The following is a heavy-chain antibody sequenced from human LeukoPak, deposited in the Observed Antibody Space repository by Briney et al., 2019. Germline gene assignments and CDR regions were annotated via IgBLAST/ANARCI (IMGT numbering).Heavy chain of an antibody. CDR3: ARHMVRGVIKRDAFDI. CDR1: GFTFSSYS. J-gene: IGHJ3*02. CDR2: ISSSSSYI. D-gene: IGHD3-10*01. V-gene: IGHV3-21*01. Sequence: GSLRLSCAASGFTFSSYSMNWVRQAPGKGLEWVSSISSSSSYIYYADSVKGRFTISRDNAKNSLYLQMNSLRAEDTAVYYCARHMVRGVIKRDAFDIWGQGTMVTVSS.